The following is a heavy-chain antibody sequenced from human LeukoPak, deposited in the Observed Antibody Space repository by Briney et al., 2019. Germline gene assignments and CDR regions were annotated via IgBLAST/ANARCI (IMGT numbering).Heavy chain of an antibody. Sequence: GGSLRLSCAASGFTFSSYAMSWVRQAPGKGLEWVSAISGSGGSTYYADSVKGRFTISRDKSKNTLYLQMNSLRAEDTAVYYCAKDQVPGLRYFDWFGLDYWGQGTLVTVSS. CDR1: GFTFSSYA. D-gene: IGHD3-9*01. CDR2: ISGSGGST. CDR3: AKDQVPGLRYFDWFGLDY. V-gene: IGHV3-23*01. J-gene: IGHJ4*02.